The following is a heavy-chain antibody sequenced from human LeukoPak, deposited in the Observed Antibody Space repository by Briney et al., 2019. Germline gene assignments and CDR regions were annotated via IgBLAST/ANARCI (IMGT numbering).Heavy chain of an antibody. Sequence: GASVKVSCKASGYTFTSYYMHWVRQAPGQGLEWMGIINPSGGSTSYAQKLQGRVTMTRDTSTSTVYMELSSLRSEDTAVYYCAKQLGYCSDGSCYFPYWGQGTLVTVSS. J-gene: IGHJ4*02. CDR1: GYTFTSYY. CDR2: INPSGGST. CDR3: AKQLGYCSDGSCYFPY. V-gene: IGHV1-46*01. D-gene: IGHD2-15*01.